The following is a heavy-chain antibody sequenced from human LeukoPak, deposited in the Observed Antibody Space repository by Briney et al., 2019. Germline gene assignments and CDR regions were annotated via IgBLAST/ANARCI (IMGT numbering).Heavy chain of an antibody. V-gene: IGHV3-30*04. J-gene: IGHJ6*02. CDR2: ISYDGSNK. Sequence: GGSLRLSCAASGFTFSSYAMHWVRQAPGKGLEWVAVISYDGSNKYYADSVKGRFTISRDNSKNTLYLQMNSLRAEDTAVYYCARDPGKQQLVRPFPRPPYYYYGMDVWAKGPRSPSP. CDR1: GFTFSSYA. D-gene: IGHD6-13*01. CDR3: ARDPGKQQLVRPFPRPPYYYYGMDV.